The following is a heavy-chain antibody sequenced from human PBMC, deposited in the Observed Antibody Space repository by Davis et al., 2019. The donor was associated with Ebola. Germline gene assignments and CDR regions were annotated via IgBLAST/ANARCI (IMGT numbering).Heavy chain of an antibody. CDR2: TYYTPTKWYN. CDR3: ARGWLRTGLDV. D-gene: IGHD5-18*01. Sequence: HSQTLSLTCDISGDSVSGNSGAWNWIRQSPSRGLEWLGRTYYTPTKWYNDYAESVRSRLSVNADTSKNQLSLQLNSVTPEDTALYYCARGWLRTGLDVWGEGTTVTVSS. J-gene: IGHJ6*01. CDR1: GDSVSGNSGA. V-gene: IGHV6-1*01.